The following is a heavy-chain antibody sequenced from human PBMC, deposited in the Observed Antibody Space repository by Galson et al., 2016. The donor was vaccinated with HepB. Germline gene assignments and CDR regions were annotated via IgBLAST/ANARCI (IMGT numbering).Heavy chain of an antibody. V-gene: IGHV6-1*01. D-gene: IGHD7-27*01. CDR2: TFYRSNWQN. Sequence: CAISGDSVSSNSAGWNWIRQSPSRGLEWLGRTFYRSNWQNDYAESVKSRLSINPDTSKNQFSLHLDSVTPEDTAVYYCARSYLLGRGFGSWGQGTLVTVSS. J-gene: IGHJ4*02. CDR1: GDSVSSNSAG. CDR3: ARSYLLGRGFGS.